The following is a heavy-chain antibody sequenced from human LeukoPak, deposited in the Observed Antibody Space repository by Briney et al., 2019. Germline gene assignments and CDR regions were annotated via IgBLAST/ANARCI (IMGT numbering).Heavy chain of an antibody. Sequence: PSETLSLTCTVSGGSISGYYWSWIRQPPGKGLEWIGFIYYSGTTNYNPSLKSRVTMSVDTTRNQFSLRLSSVTAADTAVYYCTFTWATLDYWGQGTLVTVSS. J-gene: IGHJ4*02. V-gene: IGHV4-59*01. CDR1: GGSISGYY. CDR3: TFTWATLDY. D-gene: IGHD2/OR15-2a*01. CDR2: IYYSGTT.